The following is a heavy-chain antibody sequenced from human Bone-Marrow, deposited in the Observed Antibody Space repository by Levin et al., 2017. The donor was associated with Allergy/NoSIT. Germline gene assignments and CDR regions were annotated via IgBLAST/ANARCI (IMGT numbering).Heavy chain of an antibody. J-gene: IGHJ4*02. Sequence: LSLTCAGSGFSFSSYSVTWVRQAPGRGLEWVASISNSGSYTHYSDSVKGRFTISRDNAKNSLYLQMDSLRSEDTAVYYCATNKVLYPMTHYKYWGQGTLVTVSS. V-gene: IGHV3-21*01. CDR1: GFSFSSYS. CDR3: ATNKVLYPMTHYKY. D-gene: IGHD4/OR15-4a*01. CDR2: ISNSGSYT.